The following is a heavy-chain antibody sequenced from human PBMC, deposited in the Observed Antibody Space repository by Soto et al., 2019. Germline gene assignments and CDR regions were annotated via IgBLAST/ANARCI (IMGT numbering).Heavy chain of an antibody. D-gene: IGHD1-26*01. V-gene: IGHV4-39*01. J-gene: IGHJ4*02. CDR1: GGSISSSSYY. CDR3: ARPLWEEPIYFLDY. CDR2: IYYSGST. Sequence: SETLSLTCTVSGGSISSSSYYWGWIRQPPGKGLEWIGSIYYSGSTYYNPSLKSRVTISVDTSKNQFSLKLSSVTAADTAVYYCARPLWEEPIYFLDYWGQGTLVTVSS.